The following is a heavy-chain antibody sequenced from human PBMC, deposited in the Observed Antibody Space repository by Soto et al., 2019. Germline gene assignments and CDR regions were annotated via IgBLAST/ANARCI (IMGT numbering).Heavy chain of an antibody. J-gene: IGHJ6*02. Sequence: SETLSLTCNVSGGSISDFYWSWIRQSPGKRLEWIGYLYYTGSTNYNPALKSRVTISLDTSKTQFSLKLGSVTAADTAVYYCARGGGYDFRSSQAPPIDVWGQGTTVTVSS. CDR2: LYYTGST. D-gene: IGHD3-3*01. CDR1: GGSISDFY. V-gene: IGHV4-59*01. CDR3: ARGGGYDFRSSQAPPIDV.